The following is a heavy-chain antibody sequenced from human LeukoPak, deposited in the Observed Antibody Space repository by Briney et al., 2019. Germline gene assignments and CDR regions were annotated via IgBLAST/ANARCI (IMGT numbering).Heavy chain of an antibody. CDR1: GGTFSSYA. V-gene: IGHV1-69*13. CDR3: ARSVKNSGYYKYYFDY. J-gene: IGHJ4*02. D-gene: IGHD3-22*01. CDR2: IIPIFGTA. Sequence: GASVKVSCKASGGTFSSYAISWVRQAPGQGLEWMGGIIPIFGTANYAQKFQGRVTITADESTSTAYMELSSLRSEDTAVYYCARSVKNSGYYKYYFDYWGQGTLVTVSS.